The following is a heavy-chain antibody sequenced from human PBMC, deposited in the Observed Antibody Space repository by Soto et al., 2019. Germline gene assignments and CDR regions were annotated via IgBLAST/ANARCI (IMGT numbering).Heavy chain of an antibody. V-gene: IGHV1-58*01. Sequence: SVKVSCKASGFTFTSSAVQWVRQARGQRLEWIGWIVVGSGNTNYAQKFQERVTITRDMSTSTAYMGLSSLRSEDTAVYYCAAASTQYRRSWYFDYWGQGNLVTVS. CDR1: GFTFTSSA. D-gene: IGHD6-13*01. CDR2: IVVGSGNT. J-gene: IGHJ4*02. CDR3: AAASTQYRRSWYFDY.